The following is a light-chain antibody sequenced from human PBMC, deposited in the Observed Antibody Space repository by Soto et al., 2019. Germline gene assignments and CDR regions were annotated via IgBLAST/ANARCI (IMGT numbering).Light chain of an antibody. Sequence: DIQMTQSPSTLSASVGDRVTINCRASQSITKRLAWYQQKPGKAPKVLIYDASNLQSWVPSRFSGSGFGTEFILMISSLQPDDFATYSCQHYGGLWTFGQGTKVDIK. CDR3: QHYGGLWT. CDR1: QSITKR. J-gene: IGKJ1*01. V-gene: IGKV1-5*01. CDR2: DAS.